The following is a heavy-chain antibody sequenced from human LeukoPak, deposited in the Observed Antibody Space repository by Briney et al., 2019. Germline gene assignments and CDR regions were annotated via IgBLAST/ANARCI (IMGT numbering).Heavy chain of an antibody. D-gene: IGHD5-24*01. CDR1: GFTFSSYS. Sequence: PGGSLRLSCAASGFTFSSYSMNWVRQAPGKGLEWVSYISSSSSSTIYYADSVKGQFTISRDNAKNSLYLQMNSLRAEDTAEYYCARGGGKRWLQIDYWGQGTLVTVSS. CDR3: ARGGGKRWLQIDY. V-gene: IGHV3-48*01. J-gene: IGHJ4*02. CDR2: ISSSSSSTI.